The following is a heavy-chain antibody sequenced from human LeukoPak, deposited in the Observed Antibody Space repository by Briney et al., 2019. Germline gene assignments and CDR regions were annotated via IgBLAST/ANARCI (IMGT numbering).Heavy chain of an antibody. Sequence: SETLSLTCAVSGGSISSGGYSWSWIRQPPGKGLEWIGYIYHSGSTYYNPSLKSRVTISVDRSKNQFSLKLSSVTAADTAVYYCARGGPYSSGWPPGDYWGQGTLVTVSS. D-gene: IGHD6-19*01. J-gene: IGHJ4*02. V-gene: IGHV4-30-2*01. CDR3: ARGGPYSSGWPPGDY. CDR1: GGSISSGGYS. CDR2: IYHSGST.